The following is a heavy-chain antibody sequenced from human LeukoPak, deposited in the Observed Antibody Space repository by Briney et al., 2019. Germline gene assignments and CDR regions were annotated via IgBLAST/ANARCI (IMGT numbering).Heavy chain of an antibody. J-gene: IGHJ4*02. Sequence: PSETLSLTCTVSGGSISGYFWSWVRQPAGKGLEWIGRIYTTGSTNYNPSLRSRVTMSVDTAKNQFSLKVTSVTAADTAVYYCARDNEVAARSFDYWGQGTLVTVSS. CDR1: GGSISGYF. CDR3: ARDNEVAARSFDY. D-gene: IGHD6-6*01. V-gene: IGHV4-4*07. CDR2: IYTTGST.